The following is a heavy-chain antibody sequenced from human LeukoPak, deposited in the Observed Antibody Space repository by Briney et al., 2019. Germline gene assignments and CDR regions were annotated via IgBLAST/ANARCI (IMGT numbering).Heavy chain of an antibody. V-gene: IGHV4-4*02. CDR1: GGPISSSNW. Sequence: SGTLSLTCAVSGGPISSSNWWSWVRPSPGKGLEWIGEIYHSGSTNYNPSLKSRVTISLDKPKKQFSLQLSSVTAADTAVYYCARDKAPPFSSNRYYYGMDVWGKGTTVTASS. D-gene: IGHD6-13*01. J-gene: IGHJ6*04. CDR2: IYHSGST. CDR3: ARDKAPPFSSNRYYYGMDV.